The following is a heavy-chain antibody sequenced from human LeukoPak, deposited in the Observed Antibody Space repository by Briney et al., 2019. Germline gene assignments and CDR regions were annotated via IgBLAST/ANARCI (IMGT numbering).Heavy chain of an antibody. J-gene: IGHJ4*02. D-gene: IGHD6-19*01. V-gene: IGHV4-61*02. CDR3: ARGSTMAGTRYFDY. CDR1: GGSISSGNYY. CDR2: IYTSGSTNYNPSLT. Sequence: SETPSLTCTVSGGSISSGNYYWSWIRQPAGKGLEWIGRIYTSGSTNYNPSLTNYNPSLKSRVTISVDTSKNQFSLKLSSVTAADTAVYYCARGSTMAGTRYFDYWGQGTLVTVSS.